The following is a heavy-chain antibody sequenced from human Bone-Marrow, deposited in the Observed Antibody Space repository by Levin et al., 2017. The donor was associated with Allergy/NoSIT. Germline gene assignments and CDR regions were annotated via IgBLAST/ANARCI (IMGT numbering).Heavy chain of an antibody. V-gene: IGHV3-21*01. J-gene: IGHJ6*02. CDR2: ISSGSDYI. Sequence: PGGSLRLSCAASGFTFRDYNMNWVRQAPGKGLEWVSSISSGSDYIYYADSVKGRFTISRDNADTSVFLQLNSLRAEDTAVYFCVRDQGDVVVVPAAIRGYGMDVWGQGTTVAVSS. CDR3: VRDQGDVVVVPAAIRGYGMDV. D-gene: IGHD2-2*01. CDR1: GFTFRDYN.